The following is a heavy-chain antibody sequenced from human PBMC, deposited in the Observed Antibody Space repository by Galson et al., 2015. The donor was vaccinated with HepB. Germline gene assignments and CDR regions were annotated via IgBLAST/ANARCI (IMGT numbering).Heavy chain of an antibody. CDR3: AYAFDI. CDR1: GFTFSDHY. Sequence: SLRLSCAASGFTFSDHYMDWVRQAPGKGLEWVGRTRNKANSYTTEYAASVKGRFTISRDDSKNSLYLQMNSLKTEDTAVYYCAYAFDIWGQGTMVTVSS. J-gene: IGHJ3*02. CDR2: TRNKANSYTT. V-gene: IGHV3-72*01.